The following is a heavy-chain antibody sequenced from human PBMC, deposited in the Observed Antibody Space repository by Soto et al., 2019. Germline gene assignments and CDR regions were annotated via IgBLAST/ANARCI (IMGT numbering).Heavy chain of an antibody. CDR3: VSQRTTVPTQAYFDY. CDR2: VYYRGRS. J-gene: IGHJ4*02. V-gene: IGHV4-39*01. CDR1: GGSVTNSSYY. D-gene: IGHD4-17*01. Sequence: LSLTCTVSGGSVTNSSYYWGWIRQSPGKGLEWIGSVYYRGRSYSKSSVKSRVTISVDTSKNRFSLSLNSVTASDTAVYFCVSQRTTVPTQAYFDYWGPGALVTASS.